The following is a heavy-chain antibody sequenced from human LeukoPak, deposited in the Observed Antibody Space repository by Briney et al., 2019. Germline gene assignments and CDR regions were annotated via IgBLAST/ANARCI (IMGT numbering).Heavy chain of an antibody. CDR2: FDPEDGET. Sequence: ASVRVSFKVSGYTLTKLYTHWVRLAPGKGLEWMGGFDPEDGETIYAQKFQGRVTLTEDTSTDTAYMELSSLRSEDTAVYYCSTWRGGAFDIWGQGTMVTVSS. V-gene: IGHV1-24*01. CDR1: GYTLTKLY. CDR3: STWRGGAFDI. J-gene: IGHJ3*02. D-gene: IGHD3-16*01.